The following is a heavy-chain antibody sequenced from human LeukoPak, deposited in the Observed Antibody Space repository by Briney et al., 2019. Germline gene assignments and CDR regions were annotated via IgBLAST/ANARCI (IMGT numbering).Heavy chain of an antibody. Sequence: GRSLRLSCAASGFTFSSYAMHWVRQAPGKGLEWVAVISYDGSNKYYADSVKGRFTISRDNSKNTLYLQMNSLRAEDTAVYYCARSSSSSIYGMDVWGQGTTVTVSS. CDR3: ARSSSSSIYGMDV. CDR2: ISYDGSNK. J-gene: IGHJ6*02. D-gene: IGHD6-13*01. V-gene: IGHV3-30-3*01. CDR1: GFTFSSYA.